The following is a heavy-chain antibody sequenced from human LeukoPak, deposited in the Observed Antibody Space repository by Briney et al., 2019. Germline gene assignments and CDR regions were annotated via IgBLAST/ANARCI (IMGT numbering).Heavy chain of an antibody. CDR3: ARPPPYSGYDYYGMDV. Sequence: GSSVKVSCKASGGTFGSYAISWVRQAPGQGLEWMGGIIPIFGTANYAQKFRGRVTITADESTSTAYMELSSLRSEDTAVYYCARPPPYSGYDYYGMDVWGKGTTVTVSS. CDR2: IIPIFGTA. D-gene: IGHD1-26*01. V-gene: IGHV1-69*01. CDR1: GGTFGSYA. J-gene: IGHJ6*04.